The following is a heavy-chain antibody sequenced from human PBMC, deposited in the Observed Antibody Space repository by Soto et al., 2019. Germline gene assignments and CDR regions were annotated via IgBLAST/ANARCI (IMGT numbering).Heavy chain of an antibody. Sequence: PSETLSLTCTVSGGSISSSSYYWGWIRQPPGKGLEWIGSIYYSGSTYYNPSLKSRVTISVDTSKNQFSLKLRSVTAADTAVYYCARHEGVLRYFDNFDYWGQGTLVTVSS. CDR3: ARHEGVLRYFDNFDY. CDR2: IYYSGST. D-gene: IGHD3-9*01. CDR1: GGSISSSSYY. J-gene: IGHJ4*02. V-gene: IGHV4-39*01.